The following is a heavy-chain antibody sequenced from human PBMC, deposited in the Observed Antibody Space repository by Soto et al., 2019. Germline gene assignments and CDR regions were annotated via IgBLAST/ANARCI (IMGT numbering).Heavy chain of an antibody. CDR2: INSDGSST. Sequence: GGSLRLSCAASGFTFSSYWMHWVRQAPGKGLVWVSRINSDGSSTSYADSVKGRFTISRDNAKNTLYLQMNSLRAEDTAVYYCARELGYCSGGSCYVNWFDPWGQGPLVTVSS. CDR1: GFTFSSYW. CDR3: ARELGYCSGGSCYVNWFDP. J-gene: IGHJ5*02. V-gene: IGHV3-74*01. D-gene: IGHD2-15*01.